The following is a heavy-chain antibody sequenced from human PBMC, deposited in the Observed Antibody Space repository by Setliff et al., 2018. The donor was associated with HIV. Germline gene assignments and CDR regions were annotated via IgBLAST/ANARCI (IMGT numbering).Heavy chain of an antibody. CDR1: GDSVGSYF. Sequence: SETLSLTCSVSGDSVGSYFWAWIRQPAGKGLEWIGRVYSNGNTNYNPSLKSRVTMAVDTSKNQVFLSLTSVTAADTGVYYCAKDSGITMVRKVIGRAGLDAWGQGTRVTVSS. J-gene: IGHJ5*02. CDR3: AKDSGITMVRKVIGRAGLDA. CDR2: VYSNGNT. D-gene: IGHD3-10*01. V-gene: IGHV4-4*07.